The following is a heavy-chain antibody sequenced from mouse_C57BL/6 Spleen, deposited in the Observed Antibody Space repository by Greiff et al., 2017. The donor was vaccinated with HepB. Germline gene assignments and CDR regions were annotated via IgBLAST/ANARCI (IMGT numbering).Heavy chain of an antibody. CDR1: GYTFTSYW. V-gene: IGHV1-53*01. J-gene: IGHJ2*01. Sequence: QVQLQQSGTELVKPGASVKLSCKASGYTFTSYWMHWVKQRPGQGLEWIGNINPSNGGTNYNEKFKSKATLTVDKSSSTAYMQLSSLTSEDSAVDYCARSGLGGGLRGYWGQGTTLTVSS. CDR2: INPSNGGT. D-gene: IGHD3-1*01. CDR3: ARSGLGGGLRGY.